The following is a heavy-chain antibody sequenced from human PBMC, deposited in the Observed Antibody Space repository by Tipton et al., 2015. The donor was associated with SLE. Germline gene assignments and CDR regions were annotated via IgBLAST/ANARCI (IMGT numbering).Heavy chain of an antibody. V-gene: IGHV4-59*08. CDR2: IYYSGSA. CDR3: ARLGGSYSLAY. CDR1: GGSISSYY. J-gene: IGHJ4*02. D-gene: IGHD1-26*01. Sequence: GLVKPSETLSLTCTVAGGSISSYYWGWIRQSPGKGLEWIGYIYYSGSANYNPSLKSRVTISVDTSKNQFSLKLGSVTAADTAVYYCARLGGSYSLAYWGQGTLVTVSS.